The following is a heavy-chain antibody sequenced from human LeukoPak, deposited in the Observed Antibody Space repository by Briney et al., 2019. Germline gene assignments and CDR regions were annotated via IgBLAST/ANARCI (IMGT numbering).Heavy chain of an antibody. CDR2: IYHSGTA. J-gene: IGHJ4*02. V-gene: IGHV4-38-2*02. CDR1: IYSISSGYY. CDR3: ARIRQRGTKYYFDY. Sequence: SETLSLTCTVSIYSISSGYYWGWIRQPPGKGLEGIGSIYHSGTAYYNPSLKSRVTMSVDTSKNQFSLNLSSVTATDTAVYSCARIRQRGTKYYFDYWGQGTLVTVSS. D-gene: IGHD1-7*01.